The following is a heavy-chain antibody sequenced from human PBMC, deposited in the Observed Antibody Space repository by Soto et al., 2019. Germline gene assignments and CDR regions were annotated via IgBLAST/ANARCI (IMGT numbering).Heavy chain of an antibody. CDR2: FDPEDGET. CDR3: ARDRMHYYDSSGYPWTFDY. D-gene: IGHD3-22*01. Sequence: ASVKVSCKVSGYTLTELSMHWVRQAPGKGLEWMGGFDPEDGETIYAQKFQGRVTITADESTSTAYMELSSLRSEDTAVYYCARDRMHYYDSSGYPWTFDYWGQGTLVTVSS. J-gene: IGHJ4*02. CDR1: GYTLTELS. V-gene: IGHV1-24*01.